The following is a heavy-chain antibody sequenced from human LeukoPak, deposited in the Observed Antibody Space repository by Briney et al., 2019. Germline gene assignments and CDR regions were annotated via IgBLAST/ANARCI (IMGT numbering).Heavy chain of an antibody. V-gene: IGHV1-8*03. J-gene: IGHJ6*03. CDR1: GYTFTGYY. CDR3: ARGRYSGYDWGSSGYYYMDV. Sequence: ASVKVSCKASGYTFTGYYMHWVRQAPGQGLEWMGWMNPNSGNTGYAQKFQGRVTITRNTSISTAYMELSSLRSEDTAVYYCARGRYSGYDWGSSGYYYMDVWGKGTTVTVSS. CDR2: MNPNSGNT. D-gene: IGHD5-12*01.